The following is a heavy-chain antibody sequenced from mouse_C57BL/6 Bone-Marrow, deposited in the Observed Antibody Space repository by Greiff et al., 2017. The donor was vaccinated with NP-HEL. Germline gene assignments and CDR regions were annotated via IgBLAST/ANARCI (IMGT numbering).Heavy chain of an antibody. CDR1: GYTFTSYG. Sequence: VQLQQSGAELARPGASVKLSCKASGYTFTSYGISWVKQRTGQGLEWIGEIYPRSGNTYYNEKFKGKATLTADKSSSTAYMELRSLTSEDSAVYCCARGPYYGSRYWYFDVWGTGTTVTVSS. CDR2: IYPRSGNT. V-gene: IGHV1-81*01. D-gene: IGHD1-1*01. CDR3: ARGPYYGSRYWYFDV. J-gene: IGHJ1*03.